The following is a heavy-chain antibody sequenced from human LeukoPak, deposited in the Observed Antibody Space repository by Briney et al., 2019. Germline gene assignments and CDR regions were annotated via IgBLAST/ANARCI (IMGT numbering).Heavy chain of an antibody. D-gene: IGHD3-22*01. CDR3: ARDRLGDYDHSGYYDK. J-gene: IGHJ4*02. CDR1: GFTFSDYY. CDR2: ICDSGRTI. V-gene: IGHV3-11*01. Sequence: AGSLRLSCAASGFTFSDYYMSWIRQAPGKGLEWVSYICDSGRTIYYADSVKGRFTISRDNAKNSMYLQMNNLIAEDPAVYYCARDRLGDYDHSGYYDKWGQGTLVTV.